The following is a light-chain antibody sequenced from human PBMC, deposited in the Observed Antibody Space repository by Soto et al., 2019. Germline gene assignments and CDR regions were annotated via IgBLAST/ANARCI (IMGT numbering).Light chain of an antibody. J-gene: IGKJ1*01. Sequence: ESVLTQSPGTLSLSPGERATLSCSASHSVSSNHLAWYQQKRGQPPRLLIYGASSRATGTPGRFSGSGSGTDFTLTITRLEPEDFAVYYCQQYGSSPQTFGQGTKVDI. CDR2: GAS. CDR3: QQYGSSPQT. CDR1: HSVSSNH. V-gene: IGKV3-20*01.